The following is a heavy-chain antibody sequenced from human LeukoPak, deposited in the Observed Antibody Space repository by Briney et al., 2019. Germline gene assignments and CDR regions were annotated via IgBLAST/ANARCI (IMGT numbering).Heavy chain of an antibody. CDR3: ARDPALTGVDGFDY. Sequence: ASVKVSCKASGYTFTGYYMHWVRQAPGQGLEWMGWINPNSGGTNYAQKFQGRVTMTRDTSISTAYMELSRLRSDDTAVYYCARDPALTGVDGFDYWGQGILVTVSS. J-gene: IGHJ4*02. CDR1: GYTFTGYY. D-gene: IGHD3-10*01. CDR2: INPNSGGT. V-gene: IGHV1-2*02.